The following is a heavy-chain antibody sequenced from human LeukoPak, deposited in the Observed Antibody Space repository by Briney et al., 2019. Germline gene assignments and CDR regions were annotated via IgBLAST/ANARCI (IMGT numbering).Heavy chain of an antibody. CDR2: IYYSGSP. CDR1: GGSISGYY. D-gene: IGHD2-2*01. Sequence: SETLSLTCTVSGGSISGYYWAWIRQPPGKGLEWIGYIYYSGSPYYNPSLKSRLTISVDTSKNQFSLKLSSVTAADTAVYYCARYTTSASQVENWFDPWGQGTLVTVSS. V-gene: IGHV4-59*04. J-gene: IGHJ5*02. CDR3: ARYTTSASQVENWFDP.